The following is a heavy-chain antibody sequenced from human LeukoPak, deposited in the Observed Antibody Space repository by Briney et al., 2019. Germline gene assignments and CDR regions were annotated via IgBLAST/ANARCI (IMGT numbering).Heavy chain of an antibody. CDR2: INPSGGRT. J-gene: IGHJ3*02. CDR3: ASPGYCSSTSCYGGAFDI. V-gene: IGHV1-46*01. Sequence: ASVKVSCKASGYTFTSYYMHCVRQAPGQGLEWMGIINPSGGRTSYAQKFQGRVTMTRDTSTSTVYMELSSLRSEDTAVYYCASPGYCSSTSCYGGAFDIWGQGTMVTVSS. CDR1: GYTFTSYY. D-gene: IGHD2-2*01.